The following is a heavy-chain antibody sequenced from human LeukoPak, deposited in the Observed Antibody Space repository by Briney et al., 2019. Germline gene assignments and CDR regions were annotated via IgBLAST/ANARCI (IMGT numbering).Heavy chain of an antibody. CDR3: ARNTYYYGSGSYYNVPLQH. CDR1: GYTFTSYD. Sequence: GASVKVSCKASGYTFTSYDINWVRQATGQGLEWMGWMNPNSGNTGYAQKFQGRVTITRNTSISTAYMELSSLRSEDTAVYYCARNTYYYGSGSYYNVPLQHWGQGTLVTVSS. V-gene: IGHV1-8*03. J-gene: IGHJ1*01. D-gene: IGHD3-10*01. CDR2: MNPNSGNT.